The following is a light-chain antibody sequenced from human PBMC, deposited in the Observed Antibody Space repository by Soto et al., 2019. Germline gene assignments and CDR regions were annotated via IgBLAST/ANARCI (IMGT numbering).Light chain of an antibody. V-gene: IGKV1-9*01. Sequence: IQLTQSPSSLSASVGDTVTITCRASQAIGSYFARYQQRPGTAPKLLIYSASTLHSGVPSRFGGSGSGTDFTLTISSLPPEDFATYYGQQVDSYPRTFGPGTTVEI. J-gene: IGKJ3*01. CDR3: QQVDSYPRT. CDR1: QAIGSY. CDR2: SAS.